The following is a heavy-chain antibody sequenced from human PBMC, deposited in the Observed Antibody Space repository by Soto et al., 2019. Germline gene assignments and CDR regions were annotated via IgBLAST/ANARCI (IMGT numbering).Heavy chain of an antibody. CDR2: IYYSGST. CDR1: VGSISSGGYY. Sequence: TLSLTCTVSVGSISSGGYYWSWIRQHPGKGLEWIGYIYYSGSTYYNPSLKSRVTISVDTSKNQFSLKLSSVTAADTAVYYCARYYGSNWFDPWGQGTLVTVSS. V-gene: IGHV4-31*03. D-gene: IGHD3-10*01. CDR3: ARYYGSNWFDP. J-gene: IGHJ5*02.